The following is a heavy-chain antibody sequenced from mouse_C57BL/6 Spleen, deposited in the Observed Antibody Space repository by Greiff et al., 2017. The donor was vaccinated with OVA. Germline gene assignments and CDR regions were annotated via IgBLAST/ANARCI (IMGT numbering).Heavy chain of an antibody. Sequence: VQLKQSGPELVKPGASVKISCKASGYTFTDYYMNWVKQSHGKSLEWIGDINPNNGGTSYNQKFKGKATLTVDKSSSTAYMELRSLTSEDSAVYYCANFYSNYEGFAYWGQGTLVTVSA. CDR2: INPNNGGT. V-gene: IGHV1-26*01. CDR1: GYTFTDYY. J-gene: IGHJ3*01. D-gene: IGHD2-5*01. CDR3: ANFYSNYEGFAY.